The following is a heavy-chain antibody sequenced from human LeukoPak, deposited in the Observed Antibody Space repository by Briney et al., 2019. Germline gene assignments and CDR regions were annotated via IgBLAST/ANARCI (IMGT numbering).Heavy chain of an antibody. V-gene: IGHV3-23*01. CDR1: GFTIGTYA. D-gene: IGHD6-19*01. Sequence: GGSLRLTCAASGFTIGTYAMTWVRQAPGKGLEWVSGIGSAGTYYADSVKGRFTISRDNSKNTLYLQMNSLRAEDTAVYYCAKDIAVTGPGDYFDYWGQGTLVTVSS. CDR2: IGSAGT. CDR3: AKDIAVTGPGDYFDY. J-gene: IGHJ4*02.